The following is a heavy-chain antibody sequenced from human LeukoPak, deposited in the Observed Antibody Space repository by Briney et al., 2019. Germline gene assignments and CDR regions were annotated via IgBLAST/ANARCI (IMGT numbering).Heavy chain of an antibody. D-gene: IGHD3-10*01. CDR1: GGSFSGYY. V-gene: IGHV4-34*01. CDR2: INHSGST. Sequence: SETLSLTCAVYGGSFSGYYWSWIRQPPGKGLEWIGEINHSGSTNYNPSLKSRVTISVDTSKNQFSLKLSSVTAADTAVYYCASLYGSGRNWFDPWGQGTLVTVSP. CDR3: ASLYGSGRNWFDP. J-gene: IGHJ5*02.